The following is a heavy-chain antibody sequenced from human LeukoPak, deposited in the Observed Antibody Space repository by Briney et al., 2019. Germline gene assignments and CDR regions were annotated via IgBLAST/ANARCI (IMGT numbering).Heavy chain of an antibody. V-gene: IGHV1-2*02. D-gene: IGHD2-2*01. J-gene: IGHJ4*02. CDR2: INPNSGGT. CDR3: ARCGSTSCYPPYYFDY. CDR1: GYTFTGYY. Sequence: ASVKVSCKASGYTFTGYYMHWVRQAPGQGLEWMGWINPNSGGTNYAQKFQGRVTMTRDTSISTAYMELSRLRSDDTAVYYCARCGSTSCYPPYYFDYWGQGTPVTVSS.